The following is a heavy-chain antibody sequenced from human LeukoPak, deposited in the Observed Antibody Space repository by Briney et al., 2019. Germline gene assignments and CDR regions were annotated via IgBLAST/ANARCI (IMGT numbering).Heavy chain of an antibody. CDR2: IKNDGSET. Sequence: GGSLRLSCAVSGFNFRDHWMDWVRQAPGKGLEWVGHIKNDGSETYYLDSLKGRFSISRDNTNNALYLQMNSLRVEDTAVYYCVKNDGWFHLAQWGQGTLVTVSS. J-gene: IGHJ4*02. V-gene: IGHV3-7*03. CDR1: GFNFRDHW. D-gene: IGHD6-19*01. CDR3: VKNDGWFHLAQ.